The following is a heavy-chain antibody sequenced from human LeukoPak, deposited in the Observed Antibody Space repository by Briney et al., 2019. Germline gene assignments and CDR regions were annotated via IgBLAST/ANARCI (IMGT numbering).Heavy chain of an antibody. V-gene: IGHV1-69-2*01. CDR2: VDPEDGET. Sequence: GASVKVSCKVSGYTFTDYYMHWVQQAPGKGLKWMGLVDPEDGETIYAEKFQGRVTITADTSTDTAYMELSSLRSEDTAVYYCATGYDILTGYYPRVPFDYWGQGTLVTVSS. D-gene: IGHD3-9*01. J-gene: IGHJ4*02. CDR1: GYTFTDYY. CDR3: ATGYDILTGYYPRVPFDY.